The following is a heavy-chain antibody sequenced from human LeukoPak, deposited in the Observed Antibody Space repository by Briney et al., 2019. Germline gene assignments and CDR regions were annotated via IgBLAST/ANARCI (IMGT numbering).Heavy chain of an antibody. CDR2: IYYSGST. V-gene: IGHV4-59*01. D-gene: IGHD5-24*01. CDR3: ARYNSPAPYYYYGMDV. CDR1: GGSISSYY. J-gene: IGHJ6*02. Sequence: SETLSLTCTVSGGSISSYYWSWIRQPPGKGLEWIGYIYYSGSTNYNPSLKSRVTISVYTSKNQFSLKLSSATAADTAVYYCARYNSPAPYYYYGMDVWGQGTTVTASS.